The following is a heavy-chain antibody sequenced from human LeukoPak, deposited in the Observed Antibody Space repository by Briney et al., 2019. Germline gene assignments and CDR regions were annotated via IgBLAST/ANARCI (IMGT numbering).Heavy chain of an antibody. CDR3: ARPLRGVVPLDY. Sequence: ASVKVSCKTSGYTFTGYYMHWVRQAPGQGLEWMGWINPSSGGTNYAQKFQGRVTMTRDTSISTAYMDLSRLRSDDTAVYYCARPLRGVVPLDYWGQGTLVTVSS. CDR1: GYTFTGYY. V-gene: IGHV1-2*02. CDR2: INPSSGGT. D-gene: IGHD3-10*02. J-gene: IGHJ4*02.